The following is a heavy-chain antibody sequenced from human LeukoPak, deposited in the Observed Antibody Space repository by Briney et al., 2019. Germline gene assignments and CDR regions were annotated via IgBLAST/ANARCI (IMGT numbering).Heavy chain of an antibody. V-gene: IGHV3-74*01. CDR3: AREGGYSHAFDY. D-gene: IGHD3-22*01. CDR2: INSDGSST. CDR1: GFTFSSYW. J-gene: IGHJ4*02. Sequence: GGSLRLSCAASGFTFSSYWMYWVREAPGKGLVWVSRINSDGSSTSHADSVKGRFTISRDNAKNTLYLQMNSLRAEDTAVYYCAREGGYSHAFDYWGQGTLVTVSS.